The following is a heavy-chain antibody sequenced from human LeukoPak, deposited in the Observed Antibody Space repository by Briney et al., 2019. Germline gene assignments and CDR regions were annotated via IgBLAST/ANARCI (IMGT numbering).Heavy chain of an antibody. D-gene: IGHD4-17*01. V-gene: IGHV3-23*01. Sequence: GGSLRLSCAASGFTFSSYAMSWVRQAPGKGLEWVSVISGSGDSTYHADSVKGRFTISRDNSKNTLYLQMNSLRAEDTAVYYCAKRYGDYESFDYWGQGTLVTVSS. CDR1: GFTFSSYA. CDR2: ISGSGDST. CDR3: AKRYGDYESFDY. J-gene: IGHJ4*02.